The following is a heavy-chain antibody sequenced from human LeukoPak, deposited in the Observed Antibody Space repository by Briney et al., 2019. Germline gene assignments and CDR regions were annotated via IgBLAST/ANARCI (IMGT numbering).Heavy chain of an antibody. V-gene: IGHV1-2*06. D-gene: IGHD7-27*01. CDR2: INSDSGGT. CDR3: ARDLSSTSNWELDY. Sequence: GASVKVSCXASGGTFSSYAISWVRQAPGQGLEWMGRINSDSGGTEYARKFQGRVTMTRDTSITTVYMELSSLTSDDTAVYYCARDLSSTSNWELDYWGQGTLVTVSS. J-gene: IGHJ4*02. CDR1: GGTFSSYA.